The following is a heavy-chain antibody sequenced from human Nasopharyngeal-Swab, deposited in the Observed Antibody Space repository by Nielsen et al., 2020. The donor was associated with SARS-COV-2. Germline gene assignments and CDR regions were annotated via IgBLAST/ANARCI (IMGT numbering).Heavy chain of an antibody. D-gene: IGHD3-3*01. CDR2: INPNSGGT. CDR3: ARVSRTYYDFCSGYQPRNYFDY. J-gene: IGHJ4*02. Sequence: ASVKVSCKASGYTFTGYYMHWVRQAPGQGLEWMGWINPNSGGTNYAQKFQGRVTMTRDTSISTAYMELSRLKSDDTAVYYCARVSRTYYDFCSGYQPRNYFDYWGQGTLVTVSS. V-gene: IGHV1-2*02. CDR1: GYTFTGYY.